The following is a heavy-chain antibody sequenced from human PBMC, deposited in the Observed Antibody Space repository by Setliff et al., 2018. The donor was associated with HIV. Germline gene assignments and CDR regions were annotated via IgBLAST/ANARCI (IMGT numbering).Heavy chain of an antibody. J-gene: IGHJ3*02. V-gene: IGHV3-21*04. CDR1: GFTFSSFS. CDR3: ARGATMIVVVSGTFDAFDI. D-gene: IGHD3-22*01. Sequence: GGSLRLSCAASGFTFSSFSMNWVRQAPGKGPEWVSSISSRSTYIYYADSVKGRFTISRDDARNSLHLQMNSLRAEDTAVYYYARGATMIVVVSGTFDAFDIWGQGIMVTVSS. CDR2: ISSRSTYI.